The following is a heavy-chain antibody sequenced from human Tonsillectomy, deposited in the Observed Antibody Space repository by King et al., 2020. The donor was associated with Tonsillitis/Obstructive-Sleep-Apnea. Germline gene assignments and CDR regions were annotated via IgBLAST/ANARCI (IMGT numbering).Heavy chain of an antibody. D-gene: IGHD6-13*01. J-gene: IGHJ6*03. CDR1: GGTFSRYA. V-gene: IGHV1-69*04. CDR2: IISILNIP. CDR3: ARDSRSNYYYYMDV. Sequence: QVQLEQSGAEVKKPGSSVKVSCKASGGTFSRYAISWVRQAPGQGLEWMGRIISILNIPNYAQKFQGRVTITADKSTSTAYMELSNLTSEDTAVYYCARDSRSNYYYYMDVWGKGTTVTVSS.